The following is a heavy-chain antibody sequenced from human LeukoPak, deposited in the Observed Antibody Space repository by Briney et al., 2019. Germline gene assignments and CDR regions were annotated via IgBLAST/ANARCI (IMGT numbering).Heavy chain of an antibody. J-gene: IGHJ4*02. V-gene: IGHV3-7*01. Sequence: GGSLRLSCAVSGLSFSSYWMSWVRQAPGKGLEWVAIIKEDGSEKYYVDSVKGRFTISRDNAKNPLYLQMNSLRAEDTAVYCCARDWGSTDGCSFRYCGQGTLVTVSS. CDR3: ARDWGSTDGCSFRY. CDR2: IKEDGSEK. CDR1: GLSFSSYW. D-gene: IGHD5-24*01.